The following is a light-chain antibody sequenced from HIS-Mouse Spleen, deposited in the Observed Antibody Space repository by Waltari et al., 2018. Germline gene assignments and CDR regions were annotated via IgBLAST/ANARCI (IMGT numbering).Light chain of an antibody. Sequence: SYELTQPPSVSVSPGQTARITCSGDALPKQYAYWYQQKPGQAPGLVIYKDSERPSGIPGRFSGSSSGTTVTLTISGVQAEDEADYYCQSADSSGTWVFGGGAKLTVL. CDR3: QSADSSGTWV. CDR2: KDS. CDR1: ALPKQY. J-gene: IGLJ3*02. V-gene: IGLV3-25*03.